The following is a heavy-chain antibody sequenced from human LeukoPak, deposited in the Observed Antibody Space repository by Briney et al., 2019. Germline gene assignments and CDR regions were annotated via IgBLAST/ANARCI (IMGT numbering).Heavy chain of an antibody. Sequence: ASVKVSCKASGYTFTSYGITWVRQAPGQGLEWMGWISAYNGNTNYAQKLQGRVTMTTDTSTSTAYMELRSLRSDDTAVYYCARDRAIVGATAVGYWGQGTLVTVSS. CDR1: GYTFTSYG. V-gene: IGHV1-18*01. J-gene: IGHJ4*02. D-gene: IGHD1-26*01. CDR3: ARDRAIVGATAVGY. CDR2: ISAYNGNT.